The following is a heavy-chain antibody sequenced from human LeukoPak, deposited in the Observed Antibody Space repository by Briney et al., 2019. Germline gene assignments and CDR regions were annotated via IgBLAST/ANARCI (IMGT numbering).Heavy chain of an antibody. V-gene: IGHV3-48*03. CDR3: ARDLGGYYGMDV. J-gene: IGHJ6*02. Sequence: PGGSLRLSCAASGFTFSSYEMNWVRQAPGKGLEWVSYISSSGSTIYYADSVKGRFTISRDNAKNSLYLQMNSLRAEDTAVYYCARDLGGYYGMDVWGQGTTVTVSS. CDR1: GFTFSSYE. D-gene: IGHD1-26*01. CDR2: ISSSGSTI.